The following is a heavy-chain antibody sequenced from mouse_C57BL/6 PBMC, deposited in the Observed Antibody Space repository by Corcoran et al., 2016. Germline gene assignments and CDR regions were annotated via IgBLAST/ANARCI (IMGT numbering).Heavy chain of an antibody. J-gene: IGHJ4*01. CDR2: IFHGSGST. V-gene: IGHV1-75*01. D-gene: IGHD1-1*01. Sequence: QVQLQQSGPELVKPAASVKTLCKASGYTFTDYYINWVKQRPGQGLEWIGWIFHGSGSTYYNEKFKGKATLTVAKSSSTACMLLSSLTSEDSAVYFCARSPYGSSYDAMDYWGQGTSVTVSS. CDR1: GYTFTDYY. CDR3: ARSPYGSSYDAMDY.